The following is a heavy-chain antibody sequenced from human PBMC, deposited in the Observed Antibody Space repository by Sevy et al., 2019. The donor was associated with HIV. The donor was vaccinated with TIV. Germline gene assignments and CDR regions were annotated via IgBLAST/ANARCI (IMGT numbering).Heavy chain of an antibody. D-gene: IGHD3-22*01. CDR1: GFTFSSYA. J-gene: IGHJ4*02. CDR3: AKGQTDYYDTSGPVDY. V-gene: IGHV3-30*18. CDR2: IPYDGSSK. Sequence: GGSLRLSCAASGFTFSSYAMHWVRQAPGKGLEWVADIPYDGSSKYYADSVKGRLTISRDNSKNTLYLQMNSLRAEDTALYYCAKGQTDYYDTSGPVDYWGQGTLVTVSS.